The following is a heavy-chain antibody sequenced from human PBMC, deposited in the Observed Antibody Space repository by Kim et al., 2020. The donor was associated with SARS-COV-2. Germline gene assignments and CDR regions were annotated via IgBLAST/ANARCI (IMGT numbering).Heavy chain of an antibody. V-gene: IGHV3-11*01. J-gene: IGHJ4*02. Sequence: GGSLRLSCAASGFTFSDYYMSWIRQAPGKGLEWVSYISSSGSTIYYADSVKGRFTISRDNAKNSLYLQMNSLRAEDTAVYYCARVQLRAVVVTAMGYWGQGTLVTVSS. D-gene: IGHD2-21*02. CDR1: GFTFSDYY. CDR2: ISSSGSTI. CDR3: ARVQLRAVVVTAMGY.